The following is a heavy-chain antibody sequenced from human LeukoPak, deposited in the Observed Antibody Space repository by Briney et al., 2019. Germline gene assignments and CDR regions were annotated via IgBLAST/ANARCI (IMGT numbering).Heavy chain of an antibody. CDR3: ARDLYTWVY. CDR1: GFTFSAYW. D-gene: IGHD2-2*02. V-gene: IGHV3-7*01. CDR2: IEHDGTTK. Sequence: GGSLSLSCTVSGFTFSAYWMSWVRQAPGKGLERVANIEHDGTTKFYLDSVKGRFTISRDNARSSLYLQMNSLRAQDTAVYYCARDLYTWVYWGQGTLVTVSS. J-gene: IGHJ4*02.